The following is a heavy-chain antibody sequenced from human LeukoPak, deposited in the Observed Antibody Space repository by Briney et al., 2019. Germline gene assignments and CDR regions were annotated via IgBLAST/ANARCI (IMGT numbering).Heavy chain of an antibody. CDR1: ESTFSNYS. CDR2: ISKTGGTN. J-gene: IGHJ5*02. D-gene: IGHD2-2*02. V-gene: IGHV3-48*04. CDR3: ARVARQEGVEPGAIGDLWFDP. Sequence: GGSLRLSCVASESTFSNYSLTWVRQAPGKGLEWVSYISKTGGTNYYADSVKGRFTISRDNAKNSLFLQMNSLRVDDTAFYYCARVARQEGVEPGAIGDLWFDPRGQGTLVTISS.